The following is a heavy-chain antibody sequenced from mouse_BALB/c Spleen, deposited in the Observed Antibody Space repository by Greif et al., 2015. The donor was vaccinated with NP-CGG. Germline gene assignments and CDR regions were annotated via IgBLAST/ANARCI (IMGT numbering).Heavy chain of an antibody. CDR3: ARDINYDDIYWFFDV. D-gene: IGHD2-4*01. CDR2: IRNKPKGYTT. Sequence: EVHLVESGGGLVQPGGSLRLSCATSGFTFTGYYMSWVRQPPGKALEWLGFIRNKPKGYTTEYSASVKGRFTISRDNSQSILYLQMNTLRAEDSATYYCARDINYDDIYWFFDVWGAGTTVTVSS. CDR1: GFTFTGYY. V-gene: IGHV7-3*02. J-gene: IGHJ1*01.